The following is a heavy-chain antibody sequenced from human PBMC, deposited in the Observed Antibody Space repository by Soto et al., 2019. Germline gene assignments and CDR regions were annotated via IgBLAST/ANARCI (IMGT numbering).Heavy chain of an antibody. V-gene: IGHV4-61*01. CDR3: ARDRSDISNSFDAFDI. Sequence: PSGTLSLTCTVAGCSVPSGSHYRSWTRQPPGKGLDWIAYVSYSGSTDYNSSLKSRVRISLDMSKNQFSLRLNSVTAADTAVYFCARDRSDISNSFDAFDIWGQGTMVT. CDR1: GCSVPSGSHY. CDR2: VSYSGST. D-gene: IGHD3-9*01. J-gene: IGHJ3*02.